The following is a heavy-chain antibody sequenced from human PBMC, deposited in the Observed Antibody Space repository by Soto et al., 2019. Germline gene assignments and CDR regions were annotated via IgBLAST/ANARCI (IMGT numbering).Heavy chain of an antibody. CDR3: TKVETSGRGPRFSCHI. D-gene: IGHD6-19*01. J-gene: IGHJ3*02. CDR2: VSSDGNGE. Sequence: QVQLVESAGGVVQPGGSLRLSCSTSGFTFSDYAMHCVRQAPGKGLEWVATVSSDGNGEYYAATVKGLFAISKDNTMGTLFLHMDSLGADDTGVYYCTKVETSGRGPRFSCHIWGQGTMVTVSS. V-gene: IGHV3-30*18. CDR1: GFTFSDYA.